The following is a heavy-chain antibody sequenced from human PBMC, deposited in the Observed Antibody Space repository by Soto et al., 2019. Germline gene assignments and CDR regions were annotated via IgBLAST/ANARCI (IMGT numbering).Heavy chain of an antibody. V-gene: IGHV4-30-4*01. CDR3: ARVRVDYYDSSGYYLFDY. D-gene: IGHD3-22*01. CDR1: GGSISSGDYY. J-gene: IGHJ4*02. Sequence: PSETLSLTCTVSGGSISSGDYYWSWIRQPPGKGLEWIGYIYYGGSTYYNPSLKSRVTISVDTSKNQFSLKLSSVTAADTAVYYCARVRVDYYDSSGYYLFDYWGQGTQVTVSS. CDR2: IYYGGST.